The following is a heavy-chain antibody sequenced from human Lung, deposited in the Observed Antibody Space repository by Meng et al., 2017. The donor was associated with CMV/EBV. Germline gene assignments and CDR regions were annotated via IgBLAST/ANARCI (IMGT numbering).Heavy chain of an antibody. CDR3: VRDRIADGLDV. V-gene: IGHV3-20*04. Sequence: GEXXKISCDASGFRFDDFGMGWVRQAPGKGLEWISCIDWNGGRTVYADSVKGRFTISRDNAENSLYVQMNSLRDEDTAVYYCVRDRIADGLDVWGPGTTVTVSS. CDR1: GFRFDDFG. J-gene: IGHJ6*02. CDR2: IDWNGGRT. D-gene: IGHD2-15*01.